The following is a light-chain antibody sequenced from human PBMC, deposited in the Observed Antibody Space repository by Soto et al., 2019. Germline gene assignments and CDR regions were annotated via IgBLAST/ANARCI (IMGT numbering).Light chain of an antibody. CDR3: QTWDTGIRV. J-gene: IGLJ2*01. Sequence: QLVLTQSPSASASLGDSVKLTCTLSSRHSKYAIAWHQQQPEKGPRYLMKVNSDGTHNKGDGVPDRFSGSSSGAERHLTISSLQSEDEADYYCQTWDTGIRVFGGGTKLTVL. CDR2: VNSDGTH. V-gene: IGLV4-69*01. CDR1: SRHSKYA.